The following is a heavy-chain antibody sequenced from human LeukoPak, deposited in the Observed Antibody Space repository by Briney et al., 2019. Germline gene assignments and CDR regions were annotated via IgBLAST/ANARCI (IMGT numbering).Heavy chain of an antibody. V-gene: IGHV3-21*01. CDR3: ARGAYYDFWSGYLPEFDY. J-gene: IGHJ4*02. D-gene: IGHD3-3*01. CDR1: GFTFSSYS. CDR2: ISSSSSYI. Sequence: GSLRLSCAASGFTFSSYSMNWVRQAPGKGLEWVSSISSSSSYIYYADSVKGRFTISRDNAKNSLYLQMNSLRAEDTAVYYCARGAYYDFWSGYLPEFDYWGQGTLVTVSS.